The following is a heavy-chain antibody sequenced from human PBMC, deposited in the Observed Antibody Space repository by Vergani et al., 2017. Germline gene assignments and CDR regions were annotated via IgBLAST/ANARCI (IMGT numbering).Heavy chain of an antibody. V-gene: IGHV4-30-2*03. CDR1: GFSFGDYA. CDR3: ARQRPGSGWSPGDFDD. CDR2: IYYSGLT. J-gene: IGHJ4*02. D-gene: IGHD6-19*01. Sequence: VQLVESGGGLVPPGRSLRLSCAASGFSFGDYAMTWVRQPPGKSLEWIGSIYYSGLTYYNPSLKSRVAISVDTSKNQFSLKVTSVTAADTAVYFCARQRPGSGWSPGDFDDWGQGTLVTVSS.